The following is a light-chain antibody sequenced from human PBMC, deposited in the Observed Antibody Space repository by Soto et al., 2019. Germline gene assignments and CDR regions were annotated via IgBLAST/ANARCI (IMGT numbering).Light chain of an antibody. CDR1: QSVSSN. CDR2: GAS. V-gene: IGKV3-15*01. Sequence: EIVMTQSPATLSVSPEERATLSCRASQSVSSNLAWYQQKPGQAPRLLIYGASTRATGVPARFSGSGSGTEFTLTISSLQSEDFAVYYCQQNNHWPAERTFGQGTKVEIK. CDR3: QQNNHWPAERT. J-gene: IGKJ1*01.